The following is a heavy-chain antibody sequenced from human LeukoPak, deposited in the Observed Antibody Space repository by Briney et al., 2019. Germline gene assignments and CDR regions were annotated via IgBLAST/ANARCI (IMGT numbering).Heavy chain of an antibody. D-gene: IGHD2-2*01. V-gene: IGHV6-1*01. CDR3: ARGRASAFDI. J-gene: IGHJ3*02. Sequence: SQTLSLTCVISGDSVSTWNWIRQSPSRGLEWLGRTYYRSKWSYDYAESVKSRITINADTSKNQFSLHLNSVTPEDTAVYYCARGRASAFDIWGQETVVAVSS. CDR2: TYYRSKWSY. CDR1: GDSVST.